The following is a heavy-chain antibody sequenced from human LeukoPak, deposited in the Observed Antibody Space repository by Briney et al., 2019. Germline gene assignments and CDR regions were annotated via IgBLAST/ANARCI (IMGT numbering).Heavy chain of an antibody. Sequence: SETLSLTCTVSGGSISSYYWSWIRQPPGKGLEGVGYIYYSGTTNYNPSLKSRVTISVDTSKNQFSLKLNSVTAADTAVHYCARHGYSYGLFNYWGQGTLVTVSS. CDR1: GGSISSYY. D-gene: IGHD5-18*01. CDR3: ARHGYSYGLFNY. J-gene: IGHJ4*02. CDR2: IYYSGTT. V-gene: IGHV4-59*08.